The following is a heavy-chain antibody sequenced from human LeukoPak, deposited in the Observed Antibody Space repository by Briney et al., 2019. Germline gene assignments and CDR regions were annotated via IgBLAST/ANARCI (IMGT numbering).Heavy chain of an antibody. V-gene: IGHV3-33*01. Sequence: PGGSLRLSCAASGLTFSSYGMHWVRQAPGKGLEWVAVIWYDGSNKYYADSVKGRFTISRDNSKNTLYLQMNSLRAEDTAVYYCARDASIAAAGTANYFDYWGQGTLVTVSS. D-gene: IGHD6-13*01. CDR2: IWYDGSNK. CDR3: ARDASIAAAGTANYFDY. J-gene: IGHJ4*02. CDR1: GLTFSSYG.